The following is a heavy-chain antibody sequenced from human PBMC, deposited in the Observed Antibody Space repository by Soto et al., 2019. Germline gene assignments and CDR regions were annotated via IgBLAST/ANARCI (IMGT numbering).Heavy chain of an antibody. V-gene: IGHV1-69*01. D-gene: IGHD6-19*01. Sequence: SVKVSFKAPGGTYSSYAISWVLQAPGQGLEWMGGIIPIFGTANYAQKFQGRVTITADESTSTAYMELSSLRSEDTAVYYCAREYSSGWPFDYWGQGTLVTSPQ. J-gene: IGHJ4*02. CDR2: IIPIFGTA. CDR1: GGTYSSYA. CDR3: AREYSSGWPFDY.